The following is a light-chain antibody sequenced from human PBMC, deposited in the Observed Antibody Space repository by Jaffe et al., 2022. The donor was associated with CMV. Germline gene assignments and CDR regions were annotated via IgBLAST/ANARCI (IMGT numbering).Light chain of an antibody. CDR2: EIS. CDR3: MQGIHLPWT. J-gene: IGKJ1*01. V-gene: IGKV2-29*02. Sequence: DIVVTQTPLSLSVTPGQAASISCKSSLSLLHRDGKTYSYWYLQRPGQSPQPLIYEISNRFSGVPDRFSGSGSGTDFTLEISRVEADDIGVYYCMQGIHLPWTFGQGTKVEFK. CDR1: LSLLHRDGKTY.